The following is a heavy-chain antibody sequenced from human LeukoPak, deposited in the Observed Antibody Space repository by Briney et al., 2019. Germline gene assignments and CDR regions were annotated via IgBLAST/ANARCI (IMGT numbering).Heavy chain of an antibody. Sequence: PGGSLRLSCAASGFTFSSSAMGWVRQAPGKGLEWVSSISGSGSGGSTYYADSVKGRFTISRDNAKNLLYLQMNSLRAEDTAVYYCARDPGGGYYYYTDVWGKGTTVTISS. V-gene: IGHV3-23*01. CDR2: ISGSGSGGST. D-gene: IGHD2-8*02. CDR1: GFTFSSSA. J-gene: IGHJ6*03. CDR3: ARDPGGGYYYYTDV.